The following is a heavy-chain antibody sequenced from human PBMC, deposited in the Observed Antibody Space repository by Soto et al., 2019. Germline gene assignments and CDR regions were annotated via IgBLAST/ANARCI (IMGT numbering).Heavy chain of an antibody. V-gene: IGHV3-72*01. CDR1: GCIFSDQY. J-gene: IGHJ2*01. CDR2: IRNKANSYTR. Sequence: EGQLVESGGGLVQPGGSLRLSCAASGCIFSDQYMDWVRQAPGKGLEWVGRIRNKANSYTREYAASVKGRFTISRDDSKNSLYLQMNSLKSEDTALYYCARDLAGAPYVDLWGRGTLVTVSS. CDR3: ARDLAGAPYVDL. D-gene: IGHD1-26*01.